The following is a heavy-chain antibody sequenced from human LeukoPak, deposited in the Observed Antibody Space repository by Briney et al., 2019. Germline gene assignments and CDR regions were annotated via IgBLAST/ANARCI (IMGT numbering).Heavy chain of an antibody. J-gene: IGHJ6*02. Sequence: ASVKVSCKASGYTFTGYYMHWVRQAPGQGLEWMGWINPNSGGTNYAQKFQGRVTMTRDTSISTAYMELSRLRSDDTAVYYCARGLYSSSWNAPPSPQNYGMDVWGQGTTVTVSS. CDR1: GYTFTGYY. CDR2: INPNSGGT. D-gene: IGHD6-13*01. CDR3: ARGLYSSSWNAPPSPQNYGMDV. V-gene: IGHV1-2*02.